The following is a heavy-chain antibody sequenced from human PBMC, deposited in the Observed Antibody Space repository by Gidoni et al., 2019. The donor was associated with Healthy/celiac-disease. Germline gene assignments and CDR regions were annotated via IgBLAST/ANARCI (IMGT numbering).Heavy chain of an antibody. D-gene: IGHD2-2*01. CDR3: AKGCRRGVGTSCLFDY. J-gene: IGHJ4*02. Sequence: EVQLVESGGGLVQPGGSLRLCGAASGVTLSSYAMSWVRQAPGKGLEWVSAISGSGGSTYYADSVKGRFTISRDNSKNTLYLQMNSLRAEDTAVYYCAKGCRRGVGTSCLFDYWGQGTLVTVSS. V-gene: IGHV3-23*04. CDR1: GVTLSSYA. CDR2: ISGSGGST.